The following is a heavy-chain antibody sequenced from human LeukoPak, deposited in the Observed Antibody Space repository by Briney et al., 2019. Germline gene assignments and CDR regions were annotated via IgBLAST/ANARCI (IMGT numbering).Heavy chain of an antibody. V-gene: IGHV4-59*01. D-gene: IGHD3-3*01. J-gene: IGHJ6*02. CDR2: IYYSGST. CDR1: GGSISGYY. CDR3: ASMYYDFWSGSDYYGMDV. Sequence: SETLSLTCTVSGGSISGYYWSWIRQPPGKGLEWIGYIYYSGSTNYNPSLKSRVTISVDTSKNQFSLKLSSVTAADTAVYYCASMYYDFWSGSDYYGMDVWGQGTTVTVSS.